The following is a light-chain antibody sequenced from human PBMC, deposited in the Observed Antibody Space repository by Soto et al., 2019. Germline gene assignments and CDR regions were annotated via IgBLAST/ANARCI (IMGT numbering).Light chain of an antibody. Sequence: QSVLTQPPSVSAAPGQRVTISCSGSNSNIGNNYVSWFQQLPGTAPKLLIIDNDKRPSGIPDRFSGSRSGTSATLGITGLQTGDEADYYCGTWDNSLRGWVFGGGTKLTVL. CDR2: DND. CDR3: GTWDNSLRGWV. V-gene: IGLV1-51*01. J-gene: IGLJ3*02. CDR1: NSNIGNNY.